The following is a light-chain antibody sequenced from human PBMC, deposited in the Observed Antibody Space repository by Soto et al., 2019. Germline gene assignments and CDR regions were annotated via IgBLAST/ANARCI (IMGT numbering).Light chain of an antibody. CDR1: QSISNY. V-gene: IGKV1-39*01. Sequence: DIQMTQSPSTLSASVGDRVAITCRASQSISNYLNWYQQKPGKAPKLLIYAASSVQRGVPSKFSGSGSGTDFTLTISSLQPEDIATYYCQQSYSTPRTFGQGTKVEIK. CDR3: QQSYSTPRT. J-gene: IGKJ1*01. CDR2: AAS.